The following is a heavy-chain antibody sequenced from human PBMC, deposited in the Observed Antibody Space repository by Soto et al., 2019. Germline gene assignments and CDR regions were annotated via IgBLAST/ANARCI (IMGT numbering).Heavy chain of an antibody. J-gene: IGHJ6*02. V-gene: IGHV5-51*01. D-gene: IGHD3-3*01. CDR3: ARHEPSTILGVVITAGMDV. Sequence: PGESLKISCKASGYSFSDSWIAWVRQTPGTGPEWRRTIFPPASDTRYGPSFEGQVTMSVDPSVNTAYLQWTKGRASDTAINYCARHEPSTILGVVITAGMDVWGQGTTVTAS. CDR1: GYSFSDSW. CDR2: IFPPASDT.